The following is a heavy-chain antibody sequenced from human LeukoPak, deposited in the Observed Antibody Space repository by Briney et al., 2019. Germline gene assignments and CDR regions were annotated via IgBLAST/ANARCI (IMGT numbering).Heavy chain of an antibody. CDR3: SRDLLGSGTGYDAFDI. V-gene: IGHV3-49*03. CDR2: IIRKAHGGTT. J-gene: IGHJ3*02. Sequence: GGSLRLSCTASGFTFCDYALSWFRQAPGKGLEWLGFIIRKAHGGTTEYAASVKGGFTISRDDSKSIAYLQMHSLKTEDTAVYYCSRDLLGSGTGYDAFDIWGQGTMVTVSS. CDR1: GFTFCDYA. D-gene: IGHD3-10*01.